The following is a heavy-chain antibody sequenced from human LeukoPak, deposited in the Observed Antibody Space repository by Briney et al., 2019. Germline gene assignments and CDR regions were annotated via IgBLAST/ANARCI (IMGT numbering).Heavy chain of an antibody. D-gene: IGHD6-19*01. J-gene: IGHJ5*02. CDR1: GYTFTGYY. CDR3: ARDPAVSGTGWFDP. V-gene: IGHV1-2*02. CDR2: INPNSGGT. Sequence: GASVKVSCKASGYTFTGYYMHWVRQAPGQGLEWMGWINPNSGGTKYAQKFQGRVTMTRDTSISTAYMELSSLRPDDTAMYYCARDPAVSGTGWFDPWGQGTLVTVSS.